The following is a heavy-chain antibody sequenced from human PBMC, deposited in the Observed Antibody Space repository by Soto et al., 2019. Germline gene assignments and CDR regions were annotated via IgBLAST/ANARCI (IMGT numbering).Heavy chain of an antibody. V-gene: IGHV3-48*01. J-gene: IGHJ4*02. CDR2: ISSSSSTI. D-gene: IGHD4-17*01. CDR1: GFTFSSYS. CDR3: AGYTTVPSNYFYY. Sequence: EVQLVESGGGLVQPGGSLRLSCAASGFTFSSYSMNWVRQAPGKGLEWVSYISSSSSTIYYADSVKGRFTISRDNAKNSLYLQMNRLRAEDTAVYYCAGYTTVPSNYFYYWGQGTLVTVSS.